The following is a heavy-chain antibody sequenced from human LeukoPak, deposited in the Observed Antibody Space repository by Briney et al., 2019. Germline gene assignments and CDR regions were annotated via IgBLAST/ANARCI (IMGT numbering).Heavy chain of an antibody. D-gene: IGHD1-26*01. V-gene: IGHV3-33*01. CDR2: IWYDGSNK. J-gene: IGHJ4*02. CDR1: GFTFSSYG. Sequence: GGSLRLSCAASGFTFSSYGMHWVRQAPGKGLEWVAVIWYDGSNKYYADSVKGRFTISRDNSKNTLYLQMNSLRVEDTAVYYCARGSGSYWDYHYFDYWGQGTLVTVSS. CDR3: ARGSGSYWDYHYFDY.